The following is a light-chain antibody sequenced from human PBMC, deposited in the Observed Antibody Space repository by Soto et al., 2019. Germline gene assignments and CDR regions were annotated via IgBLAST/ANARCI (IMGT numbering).Light chain of an antibody. CDR2: DAS. Sequence: IVLTQSPVTLSFSPWEIATLSWRASQSVTDFLAWYQQKPGQAPRLLIYDASNRATGIPARFSGSGSGTDFTLTISSLEPEDFAVYYCQQRSKWPLPFGGGTKVDIK. CDR3: QQRSKWPLP. CDR1: QSVTDF. J-gene: IGKJ4*01. V-gene: IGKV3-11*01.